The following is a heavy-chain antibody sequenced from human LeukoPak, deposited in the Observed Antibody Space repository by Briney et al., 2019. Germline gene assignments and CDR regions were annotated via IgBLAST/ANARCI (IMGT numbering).Heavy chain of an antibody. CDR2: IIPIFGTA. V-gene: IGHV1-69*05. Sequence: SVKVSCKASGGTFSSYAISWVRQAPGQGLEWMGGIIPIFGTANYAQKFQGRVTITTDESTSTAYMELSSLRSEDTAVYYCARGFVDIVATTANWFDPWGQGTLVTASS. CDR1: GGTFSSYA. CDR3: ARGFVDIVATTANWFDP. D-gene: IGHD5-12*01. J-gene: IGHJ5*02.